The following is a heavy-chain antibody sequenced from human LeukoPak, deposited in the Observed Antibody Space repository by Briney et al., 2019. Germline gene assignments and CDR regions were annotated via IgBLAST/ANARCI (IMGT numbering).Heavy chain of an antibody. D-gene: IGHD3-22*01. V-gene: IGHV3-7*01. CDR1: GFSFSNYW. J-gene: IGHJ4*02. CDR3: AREAVGCYDSSDCHFDY. Sequence: GGSLRLSCAASGFSFSNYWMSWLRQAPGKGLEWVANMRPDGNEIFYENSVKGRFTISRDNAKNSLYLQMNSLRAEDTAVYYCAREAVGCYDSSDCHFDYWGQGTLVTVSS. CDR2: MRPDGNEI.